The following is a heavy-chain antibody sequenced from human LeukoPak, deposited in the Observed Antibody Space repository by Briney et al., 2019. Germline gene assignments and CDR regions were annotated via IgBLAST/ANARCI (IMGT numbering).Heavy chain of an antibody. D-gene: IGHD3-10*01. CDR1: GGTFSSYA. Sequence: SVKVSCKASGGTFSSYAISWVRQAPGQGLEWMGGIIPIFGTANYAQKFQGRVTITAGESTSTAYMELSSLRSEDTAVYYCARDLGNYYGSGSYYYWGQGTLVTVSS. CDR3: ARDLGNYYGSGSYYY. J-gene: IGHJ4*02. V-gene: IGHV1-69*13. CDR2: IIPIFGTA.